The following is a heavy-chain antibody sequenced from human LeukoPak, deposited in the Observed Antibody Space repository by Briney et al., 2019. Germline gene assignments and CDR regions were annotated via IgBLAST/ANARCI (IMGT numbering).Heavy chain of an antibody. Sequence: SETLSLTCTVSGGSISNYYWGRIRQPPGKGLEWIGSIYYSGSTYYNPSLESRVTISVDTSKNQFSLKLSSVTAADTTVYYCARMGTAVAFNYWGQGTLVTVSS. CDR3: ARMGTAVAFNY. CDR2: IYYSGST. D-gene: IGHD6-19*01. J-gene: IGHJ4*02. V-gene: IGHV4-39*01. CDR1: GGSISNYY.